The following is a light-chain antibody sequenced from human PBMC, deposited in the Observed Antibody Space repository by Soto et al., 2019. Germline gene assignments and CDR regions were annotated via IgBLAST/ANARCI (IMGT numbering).Light chain of an antibody. CDR1: SSDVGGYNY. CDR3: SSYTSSSILYV. V-gene: IGLV2-14*01. Sequence: LTQPASVSWSPGQSITISCTGTSSDVGGYNYVSWYQQHPGKAPKLMIYDVSNRPSGVSNRFSGSKSGNTASLTISGLQAEDEADYYCSSYTSSSILYVFGTGTKVTVL. J-gene: IGLJ1*01. CDR2: DVS.